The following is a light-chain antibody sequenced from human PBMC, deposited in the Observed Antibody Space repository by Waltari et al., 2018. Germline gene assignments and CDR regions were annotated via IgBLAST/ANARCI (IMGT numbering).Light chain of an antibody. J-gene: IGLJ1*01. CDR1: SSDVGGYNY. V-gene: IGLV2-14*01. CDR3: SSYTSSSTPYV. CDR2: AVS. Sequence: QSALTQPASVSGSPGQSITISCTGTSSDVGGYNYVSWYQQHPGKAPKLMFYAVSKRPSGVSTRFSGSKSGNPASLIISGLQAEDEADYYCSSYTSSSTPYVFGTGTKVTVL.